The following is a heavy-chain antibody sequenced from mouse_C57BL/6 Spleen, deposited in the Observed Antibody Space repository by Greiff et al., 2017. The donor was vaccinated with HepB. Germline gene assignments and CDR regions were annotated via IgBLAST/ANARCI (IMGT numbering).Heavy chain of an antibody. V-gene: IGHV5-6*02. D-gene: IGHD1-1*01. Sequence: DVKLVESGGDLVKPGGSLKLSCAASGFTFSSYGMSWVRQTPDKRLEWVATISSGGSYTYYPDSVKGRFTISRDNAKNTLYLQMSSLKSEDTAMYYCARHDGSSSAWFAYWGQGTLVTVSA. CDR1: GFTFSSYG. CDR3: ARHDGSSSAWFAY. J-gene: IGHJ3*01. CDR2: ISSGGSYT.